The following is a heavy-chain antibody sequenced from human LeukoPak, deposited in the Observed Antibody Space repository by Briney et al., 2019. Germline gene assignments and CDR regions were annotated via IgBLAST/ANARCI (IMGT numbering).Heavy chain of an antibody. V-gene: IGHV3-11*06. J-gene: IGHJ4*02. CDR3: TRDRLFSEETTMINIDY. CDR2: ISNSDSYT. D-gene: IGHD5-18*01. Sequence: GGSLRLSCAASGFTFSGYYMSWIRQAPGKGLAWVSYISNSDSYTNYADSVRGRFTISRDNAKNSLYLQMNSLRAEDTAVYYCTRDRLFSEETTMINIDYWGQGTLVTVSS. CDR1: GFTFSGYY.